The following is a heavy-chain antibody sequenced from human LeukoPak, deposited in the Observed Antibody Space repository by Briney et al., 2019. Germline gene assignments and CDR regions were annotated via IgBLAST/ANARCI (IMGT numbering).Heavy chain of an antibody. CDR2: ISSSGSTI. D-gene: IGHD1-26*01. Sequence: PGGSLRLSCAASGFTFSSYEMNWVRQAPGKGLEWVSYISSSGSTIYYADSVKGRFTISRDNAKNSLYLQMNSLRAEDTAVYYCARSDRVGAEYYYYYYYMDVWGKGTTVTVSS. V-gene: IGHV3-48*03. J-gene: IGHJ6*03. CDR3: ARSDRVGAEYYYYYYYMDV. CDR1: GFTFSSYE.